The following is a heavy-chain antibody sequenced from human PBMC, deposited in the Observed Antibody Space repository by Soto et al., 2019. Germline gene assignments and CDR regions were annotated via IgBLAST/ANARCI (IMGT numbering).Heavy chain of an antibody. CDR2: IYYSGST. Sequence: PSETLSLTCTVSGGSISSYYWSWIRQPPGKGLEWIGYIYYSGSTNYNPSLKSRVTISVDTSKNQFSLKLSSVTAADTAVYYCERQRYGDYYNWFDPWGQGTLVTVSS. D-gene: IGHD4-17*01. J-gene: IGHJ5*02. V-gene: IGHV4-59*08. CDR1: GGSISSYY. CDR3: ERQRYGDYYNWFDP.